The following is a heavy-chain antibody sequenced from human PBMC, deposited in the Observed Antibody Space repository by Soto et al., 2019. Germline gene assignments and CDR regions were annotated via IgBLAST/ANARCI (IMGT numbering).Heavy chain of an antibody. CDR2: IYYSGST. V-gene: IGHV4-39*01. CDR3: ATPLLGDCSGGSCSPYYDY. J-gene: IGHJ4*02. CDR1: GGSISSSSYY. Sequence: QLQLQESGPGLVKPSETLSLTCTVSGGSISSSSYYWGWIRQPPGKGLEWIGSIYYSGSTYYNPSLKSRVTISVDTSKNQFSLKLSSVTAADTAVYYCATPLLGDCSGGSCSPYYDYWGQGTLVTVSS. D-gene: IGHD2-15*01.